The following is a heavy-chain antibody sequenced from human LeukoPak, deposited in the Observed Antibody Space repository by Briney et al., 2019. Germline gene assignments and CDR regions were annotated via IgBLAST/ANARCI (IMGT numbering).Heavy chain of an antibody. CDR3: VRHSNDFIRVFKFPDQ. V-gene: IGHV4-39*01. CDR1: GGSISSSSYY. Sequence: PSETLSLTCTVSGGSISSSSYYWGWIRQPPGTGLEWIGTIYYSGSTYYNSSLESRVTISVDTSKNQFSLKLSSVTAADTAVYYCVRHSNDFIRVFKFPDQWGQGTLVTVSS. J-gene: IGHJ4*02. D-gene: IGHD6-13*01. CDR2: IYYSGST.